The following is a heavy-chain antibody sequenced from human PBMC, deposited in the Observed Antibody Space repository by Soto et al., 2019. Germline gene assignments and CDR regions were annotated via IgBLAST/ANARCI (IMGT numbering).Heavy chain of an antibody. J-gene: IGHJ5*02. D-gene: IGHD4-17*01. CDR3: ARGPRTTVTTNWFAP. CDR1: GGTFSSYT. V-gene: IGHV1-69*02. Sequence: SVKVSCKASGGTFSSYTISWVRQAPGQGLEWMGRIIPILGIANYAQKFQGRVTITADKSTSTAYMELSSLRSEDTAVYYCARGPRTTVTTNWFAPWGQGTLVTVYS. CDR2: IIPILGIA.